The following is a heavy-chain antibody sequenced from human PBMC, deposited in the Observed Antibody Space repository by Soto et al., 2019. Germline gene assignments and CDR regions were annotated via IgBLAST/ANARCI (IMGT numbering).Heavy chain of an antibody. CDR1: GFTFSNYA. CDR3: APPQWLGQLLT. V-gene: IGHV3-23*01. D-gene: IGHD6-19*01. Sequence: EVQLLESGGGLAQPGGSLRLSCAVSGFTFSNYAMSWVRQAPGKGLEWVSAISGSGGKAYYADSVKGRFTSSSDNSKNTLYLQMNSLSAEDPAVYYFAPPQWLGQLLTWGQGTLVTVSS. CDR2: ISGSGGKA. J-gene: IGHJ5*02.